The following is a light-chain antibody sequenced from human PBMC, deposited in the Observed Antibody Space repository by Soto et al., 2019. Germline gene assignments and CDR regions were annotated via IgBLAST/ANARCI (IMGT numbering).Light chain of an antibody. V-gene: IGLV2-11*01. CDR1: SXVVGVYNY. CDR3: CSYAGSYTFV. CDR2: DVS. J-gene: IGLJ1*01. Sequence: QSALTQPRSVSGSPGQSVTISCTGTSXVVGVYNYVSWYQQYPGKAPKIMIYDVSKRPSGVPDRFSGSKSDNTASLTISGLQAEDEADYYCCSYAGSYTFVFGIGTKVTVL.